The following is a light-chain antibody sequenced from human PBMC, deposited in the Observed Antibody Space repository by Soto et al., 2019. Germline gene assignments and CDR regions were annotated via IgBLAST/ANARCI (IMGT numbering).Light chain of an antibody. V-gene: IGKV1-27*01. CDR3: QKYTRAPFT. CDR1: QGIDTY. Sequence: DIQMTQSPSSLSAAVGDRVTITCRASQGIDTYLARYQQKPGKVPKLLIYAASTLQSGVPSRFSGSGSGTDFTLTISSLQPEDVATYYCQKYTRAPFTFGPGTKVDIK. CDR2: AAS. J-gene: IGKJ3*01.